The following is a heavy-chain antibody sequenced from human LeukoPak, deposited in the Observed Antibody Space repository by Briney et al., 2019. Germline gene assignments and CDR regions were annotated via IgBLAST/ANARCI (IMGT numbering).Heavy chain of an antibody. CDR2: ISGSGGRT. CDR1: GFTFSSYA. D-gene: IGHD2-21*02. CDR3: ANLAYCGGDCYPRGAFDI. V-gene: IGHV3-23*01. Sequence: GGSLRLSCAASGFTFSSYAMSWVRQAPGKGLEWVSAISGSGGRTYYADSVKGRFTISRDNSKNTLYLQMNSLRAEDTAVYYCANLAYCGGDCYPRGAFDIWGQGTMVTVSS. J-gene: IGHJ3*02.